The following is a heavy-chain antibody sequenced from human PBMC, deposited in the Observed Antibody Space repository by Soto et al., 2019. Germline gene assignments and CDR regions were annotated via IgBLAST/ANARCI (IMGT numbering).Heavy chain of an antibody. Sequence: GSLRLSCAASGFIFNNYWMHWVRQAPGKGLVWVLRINSDGSSTSYADSVKGRFTISRDNAKNTLYLQMNSLRAEDTAVYYCASSILTPFDYWGQGTLVTVSS. CDR2: INSDGSST. V-gene: IGHV3-74*01. D-gene: IGHD7-27*01. J-gene: IGHJ4*02. CDR3: ASSILTPFDY. CDR1: GFIFNNYW.